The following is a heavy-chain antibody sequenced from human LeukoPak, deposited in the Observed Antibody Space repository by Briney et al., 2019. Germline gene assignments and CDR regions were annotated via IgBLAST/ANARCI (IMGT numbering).Heavy chain of an antibody. Sequence: PGGSLRLSCAASGFTFSSYAMSWVRQAPGKGLEWVSAISGSGGSTYYADSVRGRFTISRDNSKNTLYLQMNSLRAEDTAVYYCAKDTRGSDGFDYWGQGTLVTVSS. V-gene: IGHV3-23*01. D-gene: IGHD3-10*01. CDR1: GFTFSSYA. CDR3: AKDTRGSDGFDY. CDR2: ISGSGGST. J-gene: IGHJ4*02.